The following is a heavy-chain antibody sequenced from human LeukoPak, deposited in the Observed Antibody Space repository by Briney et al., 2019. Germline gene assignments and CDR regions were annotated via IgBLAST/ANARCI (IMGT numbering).Heavy chain of an antibody. V-gene: IGHV1-8*03. D-gene: IGHD4-17*01. CDR2: MNPNSGNT. J-gene: IGHJ6*03. CDR3: GYGYYYYYMDV. Sequence: ASVKVSCKASGYTFTSYDINWVRQATGQGLEWMGWMNPNSGNTGYAQKFQGRVTITRNTSISTAYMELSRLRSDDTAVYYCGYGYYYYYMDVWGKGTTVTVSS. CDR1: GYTFTSYD.